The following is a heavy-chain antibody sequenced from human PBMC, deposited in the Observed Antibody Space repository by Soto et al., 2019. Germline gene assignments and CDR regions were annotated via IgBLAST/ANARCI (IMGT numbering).Heavy chain of an antibody. J-gene: IGHJ3*02. CDR2: IYPGDSDT. Sequence: GESLKISCKGSGYSFTSYWIVWVRQMPGKGLEWMGIIYPGDSDTRYSPSFQGQVTISADKSISTAYLQWSSLKASDTAMYYCARYQGSGDGYNWRPDAFDIWGQGTMVTVSS. D-gene: IGHD5-12*01. CDR1: GYSFTSYW. CDR3: ARYQGSGDGYNWRPDAFDI. V-gene: IGHV5-51*01.